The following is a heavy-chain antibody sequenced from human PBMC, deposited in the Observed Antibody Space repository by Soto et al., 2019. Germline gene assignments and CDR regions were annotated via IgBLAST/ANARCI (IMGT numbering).Heavy chain of an antibody. V-gene: IGHV1-18*04. CDR2: ISAYNGNT. J-gene: IGHJ6*02. CDR3: ATGYVIVGALRDYYYYGMDV. Sequence: GASVKVSCKASGYTFTSYGISWVRQAPGQGLEWMGWISAYNGNTNYAQKLQGRVTMTTDTSTSTAYMELRSLRSDDTAVYYCATGYVIVGALRDYYYYGMDVWGQGTTVTVSS. CDR1: GYTFTSYG. D-gene: IGHD1-26*01.